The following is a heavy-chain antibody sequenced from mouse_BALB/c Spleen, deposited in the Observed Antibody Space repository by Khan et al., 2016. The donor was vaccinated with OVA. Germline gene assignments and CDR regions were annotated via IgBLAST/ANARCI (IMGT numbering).Heavy chain of an antibody. J-gene: IGHJ2*01. CDR3: ATSYFYGYYFDY. V-gene: IGHV5-17*02. Sequence: DVQLVESGGGLVQPGGSRKLSCAASGFTFSSYGMHWVRQAPEKGLEWVAYISGDSNTIYYADTVKGRFTISRDNPKNTLFLQMTSLMSEDTARYYCATSYFYGYYFDYWGPGTTRTVSS. D-gene: IGHD1-1*01. CDR2: ISGDSNTI. CDR1: GFTFSSYG.